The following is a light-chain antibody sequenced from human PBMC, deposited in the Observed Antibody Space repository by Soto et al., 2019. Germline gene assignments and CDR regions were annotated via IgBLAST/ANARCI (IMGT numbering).Light chain of an antibody. CDR1: SSNIGSNT. V-gene: IGLV1-44*01. CDR3: AAWDDSLNGSNWV. J-gene: IGLJ3*02. Sequence: QSVLTQPPSASGTPGQRVTISCSGSSSNIGSNTVNWYQQLPGTAPKLLIYSDNQRPSGVPDRFSGFKSGTSASLAISGLQSEDEADYYCAAWDDSLNGSNWVFGGGTQLTVL. CDR2: SDN.